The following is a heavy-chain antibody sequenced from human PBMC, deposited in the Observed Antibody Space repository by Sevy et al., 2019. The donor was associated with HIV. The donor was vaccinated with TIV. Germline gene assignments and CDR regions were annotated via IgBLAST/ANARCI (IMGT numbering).Heavy chain of an antibody. CDR1: GGSMSTYY. D-gene: IGHD1-1*01. J-gene: IGHJ4*02. CDR3: AGGGPNQQQLDYFDY. V-gene: IGHV4-59*01. CDR2: IYYSGNP. Sequence: SETLSLTCTVSGGSMSTYYWNWIRQPPGKGLEWIGYIYYSGNPNYNTSLTSRVSMSVDTSKNHFSLKLSSVTAADTAMYSCAGGGPNQQQLDYFDYWGQGSLVTVSS.